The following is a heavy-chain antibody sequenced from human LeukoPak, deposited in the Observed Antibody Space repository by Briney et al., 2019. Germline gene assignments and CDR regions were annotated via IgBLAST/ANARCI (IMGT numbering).Heavy chain of an antibody. J-gene: IGHJ5*02. CDR2: IYPADSTA. D-gene: IGHD5-24*01. CDR3: ARLEMATILFSWFDP. CDR1: GYSFTTYW. V-gene: IGHV5-51*01. Sequence: GESLKISCKASGYSFTTYWIGWVRQMPGKGLEWMGIIYPADSTAHYSPSFQGQVAISADKSISTAYLQWSSLKASDTAMYYCARLEMATILFSWFDPWGQGTLVTVSS.